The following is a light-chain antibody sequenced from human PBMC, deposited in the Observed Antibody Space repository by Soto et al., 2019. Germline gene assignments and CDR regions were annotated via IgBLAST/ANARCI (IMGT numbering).Light chain of an antibody. CDR3: QQYHSSPRT. CDR1: QSVLYSSNNKNS. V-gene: IGKV4-1*01. Sequence: IVMTPSPDSLAVSLGERATINCKSSQSVLYSSNNKNSLAWYQQKPGQPPRMLIYSASTRESGVPDRFSGTGYVTDFTLTSRSLEAEDVAYYYCQQYHSSPRTFGQGTKVDIK. CDR2: SAS. J-gene: IGKJ1*01.